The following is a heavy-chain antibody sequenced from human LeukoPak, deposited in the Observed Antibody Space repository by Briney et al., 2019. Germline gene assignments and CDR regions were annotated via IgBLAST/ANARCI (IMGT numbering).Heavy chain of an antibody. D-gene: IGHD2-8*01. J-gene: IGHJ4*02. CDR3: AKFLGMVYPYYFDY. CDR1: GFTFSSYA. Sequence: GGSLRLSCAASGFTFSSYAMHWVRQAPGKGLEYVSAISSNGGSTYYANSVKGRFTISRDNSKNTLYLQMNSLRAEDTAVYYCAKFLGMVYPYYFDYWGQGTLVTVSS. CDR2: ISSNGGST. V-gene: IGHV3-64*01.